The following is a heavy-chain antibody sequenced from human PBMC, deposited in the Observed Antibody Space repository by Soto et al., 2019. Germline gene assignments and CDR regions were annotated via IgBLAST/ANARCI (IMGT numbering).Heavy chain of an antibody. CDR3: ASLGSVNIVATTIDY. CDR1: GGSISSGGYY. Sequence: SETLSLTCTVSGGSISSGGYYWSWIRQHPGKGLEWIGYIYYSGSTYYNPSLKSRVTISVDTSKNQFSLKLSSVTAADTAVYYCASLGSVNIVATTIDYWGQGTLVTVSS. J-gene: IGHJ4*02. CDR2: IYYSGST. D-gene: IGHD5-12*01. V-gene: IGHV4-31*03.